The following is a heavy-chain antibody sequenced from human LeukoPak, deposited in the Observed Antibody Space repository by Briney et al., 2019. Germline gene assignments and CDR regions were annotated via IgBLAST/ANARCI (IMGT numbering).Heavy chain of an antibody. CDR2: IYSGGST. CDR3: ARGPTYYYDSSGESSGWFDP. J-gene: IGHJ5*02. Sequence: GGSLRLSCAASGFTFSSYSMNWVRQAPGKGLEWVSVIYSGGSTYYADSVKGRFTISRDNSKNTLYLQMNSLRAEDTAVYYCARGPTYYYDSSGESSGWFDPWGQGTLVTVSS. CDR1: GFTFSSYS. D-gene: IGHD3-22*01. V-gene: IGHV3-66*01.